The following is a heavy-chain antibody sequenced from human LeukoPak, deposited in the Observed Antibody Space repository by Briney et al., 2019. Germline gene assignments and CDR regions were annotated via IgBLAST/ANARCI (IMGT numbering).Heavy chain of an antibody. V-gene: IGHV3-48*02. CDR2: ISSGGTTI. CDR1: GFPFSGYI. D-gene: IGHD4/OR15-4a*01. CDR3: ARDPGHMLTLFGIDY. J-gene: IGHJ4*02. Sequence: GGSLRLSCVASGFPFSGYIMNWVRQTPGKGLEWVSYISSGGTTIYYADSVKGQFTISRDNAKNSLYLQMNSLRDEDTAVYYCARDPGHMLTLFGIDYWGQGTLVTVSS.